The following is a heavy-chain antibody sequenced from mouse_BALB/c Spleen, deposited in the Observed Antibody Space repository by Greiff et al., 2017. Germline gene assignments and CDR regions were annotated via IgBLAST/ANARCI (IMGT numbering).Heavy chain of an antibody. D-gene: IGHD2-4*01. V-gene: IGHV5-17*02. CDR3: ARRTTMITTNAMDY. CDR1: GFTFSSFG. J-gene: IGHJ4*01. Sequence: EVKLVESGGGLVQPGGSRKLSCAASGFTFSSFGMHWVRQAPEKGLEWVAYISSGSSTIYYADTVKGRFTISRDNPKNTLFLQMTSLRSEDTAMYYCARRTTMITTNAMDYGGQGTSVTVSS. CDR2: ISSGSSTI.